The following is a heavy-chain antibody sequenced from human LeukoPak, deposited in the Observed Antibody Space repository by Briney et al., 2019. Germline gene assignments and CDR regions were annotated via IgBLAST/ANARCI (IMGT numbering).Heavy chain of an antibody. CDR2: IIGSSGST. Sequence: GGSQRLSCVASGFSLNNYAMNWVRQAPGKGLEWVSLIIGSSGSTFYADPVKGRFTISRDKSKNTLYLQMNSLRAEDTAVYYCARGAYDYIEIAYFDYWGQGSLVTVSS. D-gene: IGHD5-12*01. CDR3: ARGAYDYIEIAYFDY. J-gene: IGHJ4*02. V-gene: IGHV3-23*01. CDR1: GFSLNNYA.